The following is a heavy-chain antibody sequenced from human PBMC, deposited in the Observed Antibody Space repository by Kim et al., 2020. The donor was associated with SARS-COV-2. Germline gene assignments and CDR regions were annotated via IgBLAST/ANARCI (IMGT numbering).Heavy chain of an antibody. CDR1: GFTFSSYA. V-gene: IGHV3-23*01. D-gene: IGHD1-26*01. CDR3: AKDLGSGSYLGRRVFDY. Sequence: GGSLRLSCAASGFTFSSYAMSWVRQAPGKGLEWVSAISGSGGSTYYADSVKGRFTISRDNSKNTLYLQMNSLRAEDTAVYYCAKDLGSGSYLGRRVFDYWGQGTLVTVSS. CDR2: ISGSGGST. J-gene: IGHJ4*02.